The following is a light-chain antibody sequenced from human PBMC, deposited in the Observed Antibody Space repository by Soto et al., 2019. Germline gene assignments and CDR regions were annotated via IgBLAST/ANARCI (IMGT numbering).Light chain of an antibody. V-gene: IGLV2-8*01. J-gene: IGLJ1*01. CDR2: EVS. Sequence: QSALTQPPSASGSPGQTVTISCTGTSTDVGGYNYVSWYQQHPGTAPKLMIYEVSKRPSGVPDRFSGSKSGNTASLTVSGLQAEDEADYYCSSYAGSTPDVFGTGTKLTVL. CDR1: STDVGGYNY. CDR3: SSYAGSTPDV.